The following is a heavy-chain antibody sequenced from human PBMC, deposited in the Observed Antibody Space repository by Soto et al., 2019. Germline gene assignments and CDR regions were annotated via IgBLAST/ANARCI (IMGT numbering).Heavy chain of an antibody. CDR2: MSHSGGT. D-gene: IGHD1-1*01. J-gene: IGHJ3*02. CDR1: GGFVSSGSYY. V-gene: IGHV4-34*01. CDR3: ARVERGTVTTVVDAFDI. Sequence: QVQLQQWGAGLLKPSETLSLTCAVYGGFVSSGSYYWSWIRQPPGKGLEWIGEMSHSGGTHFNPSLTSRVTISVDTSKNQFPLNIYSVTAADTALYYCARVERGTVTTVVDAFDICGPGTMVTVSS.